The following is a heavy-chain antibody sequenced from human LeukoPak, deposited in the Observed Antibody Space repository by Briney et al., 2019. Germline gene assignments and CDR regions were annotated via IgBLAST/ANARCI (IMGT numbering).Heavy chain of an antibody. V-gene: IGHV4-39*01. CDR1: GGSISSSSYY. CDR2: IYYSGRT. D-gene: IGHD5-12*01. J-gene: IGHJ4*02. CDR3: ARQAISGYDPPPFDS. Sequence: PSETLSLTCTVSGGSISSSSYYWGWIRQPPGKGLEWIGSIYYSGRTYYNPSLKSRVTISVDTSKNQFSLKLSSVTAADTAVYYCARQAISGYDPPPFDSWGQGTLVTVSS.